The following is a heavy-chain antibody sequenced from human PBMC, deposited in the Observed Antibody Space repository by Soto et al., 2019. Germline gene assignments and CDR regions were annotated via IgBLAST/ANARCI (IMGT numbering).Heavy chain of an antibody. Sequence: QVQLVQSGAEVKKPGASVKVSCKASGYTFTGYYLHWVRQAPGQRLEWMGWINPRSGATNYAQNLQGWVTMTRDTSISTAYMELSRLRSDDTAVYYCARDLCGASCSVFDYWGQGTLVTVSS. J-gene: IGHJ4*02. CDR3: ARDLCGASCSVFDY. V-gene: IGHV1-2*04. D-gene: IGHD2-15*01. CDR2: INPRSGAT. CDR1: GYTFTGYY.